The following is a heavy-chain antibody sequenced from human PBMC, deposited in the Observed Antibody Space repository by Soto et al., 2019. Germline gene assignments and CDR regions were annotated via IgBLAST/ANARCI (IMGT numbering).Heavy chain of an antibody. CDR3: AARGRTDGYYFDY. D-gene: IGHD1-1*01. CDR1: GGTFSSYT. J-gene: IGHJ4*02. V-gene: IGHV1-69*02. Sequence: ASVKVSCKASGGTFSSYTISWVRQAPGQGLEWMGRIIPILGIANYAQKFQGRVMITADKSTSTAYMELSSLRSEDTAVYYCAARGRTDGYYFDYWGQGTLVTVSS. CDR2: IIPILGIA.